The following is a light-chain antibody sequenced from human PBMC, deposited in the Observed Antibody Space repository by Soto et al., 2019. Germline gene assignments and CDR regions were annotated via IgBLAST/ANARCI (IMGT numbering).Light chain of an antibody. V-gene: IGKV4-1*01. CDR3: QQYSNVPFT. CDR1: QSILHSSTNKNY. J-gene: IGKJ3*01. CDR2: WAS. Sequence: TVMTQSPDSLAVSLGERATINCKSSQSILHSSTNKNYLAWYQHKPGQPPKLLIYWASTRESGVPDRFSGSGSGTDFTLTVSSLRAEDVAVYYCQQYSNVPFTFGPGTKVDIK.